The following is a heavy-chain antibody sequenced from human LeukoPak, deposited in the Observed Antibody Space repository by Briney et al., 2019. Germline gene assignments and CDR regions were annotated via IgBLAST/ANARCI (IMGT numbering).Heavy chain of an antibody. CDR1: GFTFSSYS. V-gene: IGHV3-21*01. CDR2: ISSSSSYT. J-gene: IGHJ4*02. Sequence: KPGGSLRLSCAASGFTFSSYSMNWVRQAPGKGLEWVSSISSSSSYTYYADSVKGRFTISRDNAKNSLYLQMNSLRAEDTAVYYCARAGYCSGGSCYFDYWGQGTLVTVSS. D-gene: IGHD2-15*01. CDR3: ARAGYCSGGSCYFDY.